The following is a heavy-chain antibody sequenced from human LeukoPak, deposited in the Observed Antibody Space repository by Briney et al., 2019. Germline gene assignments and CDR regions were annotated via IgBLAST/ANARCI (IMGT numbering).Heavy chain of an antibody. CDR3: AIKTRDGYKEYFQH. V-gene: IGHV4-61*02. CDR2: IYTSGST. D-gene: IGHD5-24*01. J-gene: IGHJ1*01. Sequence: SETLSLTCTVSGGSISSGSYYWSWIRQPAGKGLEWIGRIYTSGSTYYNPSLKSRVTISVDTSKNQFSLKLSSVTAADTAVYYCAIKTRDGYKEYFQHWGQGTLVTVSS. CDR1: GGSISSGSYY.